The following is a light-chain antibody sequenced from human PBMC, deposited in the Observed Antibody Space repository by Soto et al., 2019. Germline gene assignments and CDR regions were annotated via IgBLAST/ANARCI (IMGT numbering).Light chain of an antibody. J-gene: IGKJ1*01. CDR2: GAS. CDR3: QQHSHWPPWT. CDR1: ESVGSN. V-gene: IGKV3-15*01. Sequence: EIVMTQSPATLSVSPGERATLSCRASESVGSNLAWYQQKPGQAPRLLIHGASKRATGIPARFSGSGSGTEFTLTISSLEPEDFAVYYCQQHSHWPPWTFGQGTRVEIQ.